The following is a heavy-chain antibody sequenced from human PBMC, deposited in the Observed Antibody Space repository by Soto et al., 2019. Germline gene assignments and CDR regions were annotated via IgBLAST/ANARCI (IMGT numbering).Heavy chain of an antibody. D-gene: IGHD3-3*02. J-gene: IGHJ3*02. V-gene: IGHV3-33*01. CDR1: GFPFSTYG. CDR2: IVNDGSAK. CDR3: AREEAFGHENGFDI. Sequence: PGWSLRLSCAVSGFPFSTYGFHWVRQPPGKGLEWLAVIVNDGSAKYHADSVEGRFTISRDNSKDTLYLQMNSLRAEETAVYYCAREEAFGHENGFDILGKGTMV.